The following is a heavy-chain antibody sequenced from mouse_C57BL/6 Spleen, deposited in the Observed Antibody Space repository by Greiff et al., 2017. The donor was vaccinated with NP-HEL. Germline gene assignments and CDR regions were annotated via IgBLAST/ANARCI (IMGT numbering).Heavy chain of an antibody. J-gene: IGHJ1*03. CDR3: ARAPFTTVVDWYFDV. CDR2: IDPNSGGT. CDR1: GYTFTSYW. Sequence: VQLQQPGAELVKPGASVKLSCKASGYTFTSYWMHWVKQRPGRGLEWIGRIDPNSGGTKYNEKFKSKATLTVDKPSSTAYMQLSSLTSEDSAVYYCARAPFTTVVDWYFDVWGTGTTVTVSS. D-gene: IGHD1-1*01. V-gene: IGHV1-72*01.